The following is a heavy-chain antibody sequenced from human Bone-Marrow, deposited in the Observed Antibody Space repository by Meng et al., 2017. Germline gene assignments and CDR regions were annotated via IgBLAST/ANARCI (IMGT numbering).Heavy chain of an antibody. CDR2: INPSAGTP. J-gene: IGHJ6*02. D-gene: IGHD6-13*01. CDR1: GYTFNNYY. V-gene: IGHV1-46*02. Sequence: ASVKVSCMRSGYTFNNYYIHWVRQAPGQGPEWMGIINPSAGTPSNAQKFQGRVTMTSDTSTSTIYIELNTLRSEDTAVYYCADVANKAYSTSWPRGIDVWGQGTTVTVSS. CDR3: ADVANKAYSTSWPRGIDV.